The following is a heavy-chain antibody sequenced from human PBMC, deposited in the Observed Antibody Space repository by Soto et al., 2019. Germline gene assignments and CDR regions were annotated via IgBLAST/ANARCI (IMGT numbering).Heavy chain of an antibody. J-gene: IGHJ5*02. CDR1: GGSISSGGYH. D-gene: IGHD3-9*01. CDR3: AREDSGRYFDWSYNWFDP. Sequence: SETLSLTCTVSGGSISSGGYHWSWIRQHPGKGLEWIGYIYYSGSTYYNPSLKSRVTISVDTSKNQFSLKLSSVTAADTAVYYCAREDSGRYFDWSYNWFDPWGQGTLVTVSS. V-gene: IGHV4-31*03. CDR2: IYYSGST.